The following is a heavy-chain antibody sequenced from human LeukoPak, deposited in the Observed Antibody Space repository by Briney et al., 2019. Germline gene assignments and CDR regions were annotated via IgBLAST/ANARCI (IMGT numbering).Heavy chain of an antibody. J-gene: IGHJ4*02. V-gene: IGHV1-24*01. Sequence: ASVKVSCKASGYTFSGYYMHWVRQAPGKGLEWMGGFDPEDGETIYAQKFQGRVTMTEDTSTDTAYMELSSLRSEDTAVYYCATGYSSGWYHFDYWGQGTLVTVSS. CDR1: GYTFSGYY. CDR2: FDPEDGET. D-gene: IGHD6-19*01. CDR3: ATGYSSGWYHFDY.